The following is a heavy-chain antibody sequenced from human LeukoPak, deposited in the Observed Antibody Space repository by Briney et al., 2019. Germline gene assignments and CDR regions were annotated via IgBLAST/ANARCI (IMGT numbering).Heavy chain of an antibody. Sequence: PSETLSLTCAVYGGSFSGYYWSWIRQPPGKGLEWIGEINHSGSTNYNPSLKSRVTISVDTSKNQFSLKLSSVTAADTAVYYCASSYYSSGWLNWFDPWGQGTLVTVSS. CDR2: INHSGST. CDR1: GGSFSGYY. V-gene: IGHV4-34*01. CDR3: ASSYYSSGWLNWFDP. J-gene: IGHJ5*02. D-gene: IGHD6-19*01.